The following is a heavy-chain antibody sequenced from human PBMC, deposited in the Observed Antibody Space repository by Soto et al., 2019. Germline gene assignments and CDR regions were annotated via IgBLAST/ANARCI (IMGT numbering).Heavy chain of an antibody. J-gene: IGHJ5*02. CDR2: MNPKSGNT. CDR1: GYSFSDYD. D-gene: IGHD1-20*01. Sequence: ASVKVSCKASGYSFSDYDINWVRQATGQGPAWMGWMNPKSGNTGYAQKFQGRVTMTRNTSINTAYMELSSLGSEETAVYYCARDNRYDWNDGEWLGPWGQGTLVTVFS. V-gene: IGHV1-8*01. CDR3: ARDNRYDWNDGEWLGP.